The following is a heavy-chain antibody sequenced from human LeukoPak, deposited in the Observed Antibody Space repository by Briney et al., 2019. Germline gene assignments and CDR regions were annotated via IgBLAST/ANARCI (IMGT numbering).Heavy chain of an antibody. CDR3: ARGSGRYPYHFDY. CDR2: IYYSGTT. CDR1: GGSISITSYY. J-gene: IGHJ4*02. Sequence: PSETLSLTWSVAGGSISITSYYWGWLRQPPGKELEWFGSIYYSGTTYYNPSLKSRVTISVDTPKNHYSLSLSSVTAADTAVYYCARGSGRYPYHFDYWGQGTLVTVSS. D-gene: IGHD1-26*01. V-gene: IGHV4-39*02.